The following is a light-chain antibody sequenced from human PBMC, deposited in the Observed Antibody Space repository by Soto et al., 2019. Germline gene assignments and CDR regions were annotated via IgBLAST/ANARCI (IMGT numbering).Light chain of an antibody. V-gene: IGLV2-14*01. CDR3: SSYTTSVTRVV. CDR1: SSDVGGYNF. Sequence: QSALTQPASVSGSPGPSITISCTGTSSDVGGYNFVSWYQQHPGKAPKLMIYEVSNRPSGVSNRFSGSKSGNTASLTISGLQAEDEAAYYCSSYTTSVTRVVCGGGTKLTVL. CDR2: EVS. J-gene: IGLJ2*01.